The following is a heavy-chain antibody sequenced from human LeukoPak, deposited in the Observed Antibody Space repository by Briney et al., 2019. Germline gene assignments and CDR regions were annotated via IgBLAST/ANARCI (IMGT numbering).Heavy chain of an antibody. Sequence: GASVKVSCKASGYTFTSYDINWVRQATGQGLEWMGWMNPNSGNTGYAQKFQGRVTITRNTSISTAYMELSSLRSEDTAVYYCARAPTGIAARPRMKNYYYYYMDVWGKGTTVTVSS. CDR1: GYTFTSYD. CDR2: MNPNSGNT. V-gene: IGHV1-8*03. D-gene: IGHD6-6*01. J-gene: IGHJ6*03. CDR3: ARAPTGIAARPRMKNYYYYYMDV.